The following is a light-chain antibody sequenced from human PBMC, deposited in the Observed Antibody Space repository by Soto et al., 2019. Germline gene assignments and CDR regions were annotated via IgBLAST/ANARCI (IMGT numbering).Light chain of an antibody. V-gene: IGKV3-11*01. CDR2: DAS. CDR1: QSVSSY. Sequence: EIVLTQSPDTLSLSPGERATVSCRASQSVSSYLAWYQQKPGQAPRLLIYDASNRATGIPARFSGSGSGTDFTLTISSLDPEDFAVYYCQQRALFGQGTKLEIK. CDR3: QQRAL. J-gene: IGKJ2*01.